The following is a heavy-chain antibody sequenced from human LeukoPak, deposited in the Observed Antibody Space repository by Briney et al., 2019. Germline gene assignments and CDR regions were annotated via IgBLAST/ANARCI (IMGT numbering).Heavy chain of an antibody. CDR2: ISYDGSNT. CDR3: AKLGNAHFDY. Sequence: GGSLRLSCAASGFTFSTYTMHWVRQAPGKGLEWVALISYDGSNTYYADSVEGRFTISRDNSKNTLFLQMNSLRAEDTAVYYCAKLGNAHFDYWGQGTLVTVSS. J-gene: IGHJ4*02. V-gene: IGHV3-30-3*02. CDR1: GFTFSTYT. D-gene: IGHD7-27*01.